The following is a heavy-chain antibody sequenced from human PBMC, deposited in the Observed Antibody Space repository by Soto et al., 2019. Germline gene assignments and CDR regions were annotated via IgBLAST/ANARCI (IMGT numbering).Heavy chain of an antibody. CDR3: ARLCSSTRWDWFDP. CDR2: INHSGST. Sequence: SETLSLTCAVYGGSFSGYYWSWIRQPPGKGLEWIGEINHSGSTNYNPSLKSRVTISVDTSKNQFSLKLSSVTAADTAVYYCARLCSSTRWDWFDPWGQGTLVTVSS. CDR1: GGSFSGYY. D-gene: IGHD2-2*01. J-gene: IGHJ5*02. V-gene: IGHV4-34*01.